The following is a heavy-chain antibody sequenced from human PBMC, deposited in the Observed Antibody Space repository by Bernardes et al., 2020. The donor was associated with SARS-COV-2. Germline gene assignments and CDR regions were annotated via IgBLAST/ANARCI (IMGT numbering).Heavy chain of an antibody. CDR3: AKGVAASTYYFDY. CDR2: ISGSDGST. Sequence: VGSLSLSCAPSEFTFSSYAMSWVRQAPGKGLEWVSTISGSDGSTYYADSVKGRFTISRDKPKNTLYLQLSSLRADDTAVYYCAKGVAASTYYFDYWGQGTLVIVSS. CDR1: EFTFSSYA. J-gene: IGHJ4*02. V-gene: IGHV3-23*01. D-gene: IGHD6-13*01.